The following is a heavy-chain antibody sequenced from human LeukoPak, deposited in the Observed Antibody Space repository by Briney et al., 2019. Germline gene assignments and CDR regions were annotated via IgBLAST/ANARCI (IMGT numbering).Heavy chain of an antibody. Sequence: SVKVSCKASGGTFSSYAISWVRQAPGQGLEWMGGVIPIFGTANYAQKFQGRVTITTDESTSTAYMELSSLRSEDTAVYYCARVVNYYGSGSYFPAFDIWGQGTMVTVSS. CDR2: VIPIFGTA. D-gene: IGHD3-10*01. J-gene: IGHJ3*02. CDR1: GGTFSSYA. CDR3: ARVVNYYGSGSYFPAFDI. V-gene: IGHV1-69*05.